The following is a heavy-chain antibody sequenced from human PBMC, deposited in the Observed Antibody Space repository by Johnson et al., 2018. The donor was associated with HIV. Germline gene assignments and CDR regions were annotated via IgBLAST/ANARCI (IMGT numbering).Heavy chain of an antibody. D-gene: IGHD1-14*01. V-gene: IGHV3-33*06. CDR3: AKEAITMEVDI. CDR2: IWFDGSNK. J-gene: IGHJ3*02. Sequence: QVQLVESGGGVVQPGRSLRLSCAASGFTFSNYGMHWVRQAPGKGLEWVAAIWFDGSNKYYADSVKGRVTISRDNSKNTLYLQMNSLRGEDMAVYYCAKEAITMEVDIWGQGTMVTVSS. CDR1: GFTFSNYG.